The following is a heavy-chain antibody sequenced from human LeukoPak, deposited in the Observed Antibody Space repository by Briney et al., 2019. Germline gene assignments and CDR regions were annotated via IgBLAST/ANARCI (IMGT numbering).Heavy chain of an antibody. CDR2: IYSSGST. CDR1: GDSISGHY. J-gene: IGHJ4*02. V-gene: IGHV4-4*07. CDR3: ARGVTTVTTTQFDY. Sequence: SETLSLTCTVSGDSISGHYWNWIRQPAGKGLEWIGRIYSSGSTNYNPSLTSRVSMSVDTSKSQFSLRLRSVTAADTAVYYCARGVTTVTTTQFDYWGQGTLVTVSS. D-gene: IGHD4-17*01.